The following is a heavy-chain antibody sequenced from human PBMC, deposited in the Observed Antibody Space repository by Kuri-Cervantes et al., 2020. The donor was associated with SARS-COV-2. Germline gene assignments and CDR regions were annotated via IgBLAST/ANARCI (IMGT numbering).Heavy chain of an antibody. Sequence: GSLRLSCAAYGGSFSGYYWSWIRQPPGKGLEWIGEINHSGSTNYNPSLKSRVTISVDTSKNQFSLKLSSVTAADTAVYYCARYFAVTTYNWFAPWGQGTLVTVSS. J-gene: IGHJ5*02. CDR2: INHSGST. CDR3: ARYFAVTTYNWFAP. V-gene: IGHV4-34*01. D-gene: IGHD4-11*01. CDR1: GGSFSGYY.